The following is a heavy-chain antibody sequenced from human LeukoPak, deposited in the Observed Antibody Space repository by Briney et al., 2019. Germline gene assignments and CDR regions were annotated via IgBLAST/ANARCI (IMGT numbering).Heavy chain of an antibody. J-gene: IGHJ4*02. V-gene: IGHV4-34*01. Sequence: SETLSLTCAVYGGSFSGCYWSWIRQPPGKGLEWIGEINHSGSTNYNPSLKSRVTISVDTSKNQFSLKLSSVTAADTAVYYCARGPDYYDKSFDYWGQGTLVTVSS. CDR2: INHSGST. CDR3: ARGPDYYDKSFDY. D-gene: IGHD3-22*01. CDR1: GGSFSGCY.